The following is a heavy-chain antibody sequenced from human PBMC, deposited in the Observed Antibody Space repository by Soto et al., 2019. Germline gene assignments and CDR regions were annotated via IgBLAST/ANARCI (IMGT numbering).Heavy chain of an antibody. CDR3: ARQAAAGKYYYGMDV. CDR1: GYSFTTYW. CDR2: IYPGDSDT. J-gene: IGHJ6*02. Sequence: GESLKISCKGSGYSFTTYWIGWVRQMPGKGLEGMVIIYPGDSDTRYSPSFQGQVTISADKSINTTYLQWSSLKASDTAIYYCARQAAAGKYYYGMDVWGQGTTVTV. D-gene: IGHD6-13*01. V-gene: IGHV5-51*01.